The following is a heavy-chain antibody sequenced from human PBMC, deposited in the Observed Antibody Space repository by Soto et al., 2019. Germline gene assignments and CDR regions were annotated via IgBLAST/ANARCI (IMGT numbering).Heavy chain of an antibody. CDR3: TREAIYMVRGTDNWFDP. CDR1: EFTFTNDA. V-gene: IGHV3-23*01. Sequence: GGALRLFCAASEFTFTNDAMTWVRQALGKGLKWVSSISGNGFSRYYAHSLTDTFTIPKDSSENNVFLKMNRLRADDTAVYSCTREAIYMVRGTDNWFDPWGQGTLVTVSS. J-gene: IGHJ5*02. D-gene: IGHD3-10*01. CDR2: ISGNGFSR.